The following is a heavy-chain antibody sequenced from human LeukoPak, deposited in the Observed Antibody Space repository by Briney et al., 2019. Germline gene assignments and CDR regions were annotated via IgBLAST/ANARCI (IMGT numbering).Heavy chain of an antibody. CDR2: IYHSGST. Sequence: SETLSLTCAVSGYSISSGYYWCWIRQPPGKGLEWIGSIYHSGSTYYNPSLKRRVTISVDTSKNQFSLKLSSVTAADTAVYYCARQGSYWKYYFDYWGQGTLVTVSS. V-gene: IGHV4-38-2*01. CDR3: ARQGSYWKYYFDY. J-gene: IGHJ4*02. CDR1: GYSISSGYY. D-gene: IGHD1-26*01.